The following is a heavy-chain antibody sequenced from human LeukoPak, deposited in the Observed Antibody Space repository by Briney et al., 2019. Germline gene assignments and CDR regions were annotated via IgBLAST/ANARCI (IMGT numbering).Heavy chain of an antibody. CDR1: GDTFSSSP. CDR2: IIPILAIA. D-gene: IGHD4-17*01. Sequence: GSSVKVSCKASGDTFSSSPITWVRQAPGQGLEWMGRIIPILAIANYAQKFQGRVTITADKSTRTAYMELVSLRSEDTAVYYCAREYGNLTMVTNFGFWGQGTLVTVSS. V-gene: IGHV1-69*04. CDR3: AREYGNLTMVTNFGF. J-gene: IGHJ4*02.